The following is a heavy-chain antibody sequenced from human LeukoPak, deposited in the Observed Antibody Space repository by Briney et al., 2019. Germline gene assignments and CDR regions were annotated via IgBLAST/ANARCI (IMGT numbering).Heavy chain of an antibody. CDR3: VRAMGVFHI. J-gene: IGHJ3*02. CDR2: MYNGGNR. Sequence: GGSLRLSCAASGLTDRSNHMSWVRQAPGKGLEWVSVMYNGGNRHYADSVKGRFSFARDTPKNTWYLQMNSLRDEDTAVYYCVRAMGVFHIWGQGTKVTVSS. CDR1: GLTDRSNH. D-gene: IGHD1-26*01. V-gene: IGHV3-66*01.